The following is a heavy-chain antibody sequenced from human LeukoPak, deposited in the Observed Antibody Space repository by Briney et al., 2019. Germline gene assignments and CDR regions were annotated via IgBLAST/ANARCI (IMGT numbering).Heavy chain of an antibody. D-gene: IGHD1-26*01. CDR2: INYRGTT. Sequence: SETLSLTCTVSGGPISSGDYYWGWIRQPPGMGPEWIGSINYRGTTYYNPSLQSRVAISVDTSKNQFSLQLTSVTATDTAVYYCARVSRDSGNYYTFLDYWGQGTMVTVSS. V-gene: IGHV4-39*07. CDR1: GGPISSGDYY. J-gene: IGHJ4*02. CDR3: ARVSRDSGNYYTFLDY.